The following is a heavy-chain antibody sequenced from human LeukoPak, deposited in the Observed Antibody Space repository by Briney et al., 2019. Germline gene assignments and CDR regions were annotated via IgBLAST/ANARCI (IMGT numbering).Heavy chain of an antibody. Sequence: SETLSLTCAVYGGSFSGYYWSWIRQPPGKGLEWIGEINHSGSTNYNPSLKSRVTISVDTSKNQFSLKLSSVTAADTAVYYCARALRDVVVPAARGYGMDVWGQGTTVTVSS. V-gene: IGHV4-34*01. CDR3: ARALRDVVVPAARGYGMDV. J-gene: IGHJ6*02. CDR1: GGSFSGYY. CDR2: INHSGST. D-gene: IGHD2-2*01.